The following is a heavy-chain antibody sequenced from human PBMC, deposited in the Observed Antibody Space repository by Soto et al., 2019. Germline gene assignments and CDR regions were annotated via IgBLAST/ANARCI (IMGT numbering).Heavy chain of an antibody. CDR3: CRTSPSTYSSSSRDYYYGMDV. CDR2: INSDGSST. Sequence: GSLRLSCAASGFTFSSYWMHWVRQAPGKGLVWVSRINSDGSSTSYADSVKGRFTISRDNAKNTLYLQMNSLRAEDTAVYYCCRTSPSTYSSSSRDYYYGMDVWGQGTTVTVSS. V-gene: IGHV3-74*01. J-gene: IGHJ6*02. CDR1: GFTFSSYW. D-gene: IGHD6-6*01.